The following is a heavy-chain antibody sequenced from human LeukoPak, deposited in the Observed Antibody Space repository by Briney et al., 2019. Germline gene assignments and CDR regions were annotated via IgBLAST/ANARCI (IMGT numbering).Heavy chain of an antibody. J-gene: IGHJ4*02. D-gene: IGHD1-26*01. CDR2: ISYDGSNK. CDR1: GFTFSSYG. V-gene: IGHV3-30*18. CDR3: AKGNEWELLHYFDY. Sequence: GRSLRLSCAASGFTFSSYGMHWVRQAPGKGLEWVAVISYDGSNKYYADSVKGRFTISRDNSKNTLYLQMNSLRAEDTAVYCCAKGNEWELLHYFDYWGQGTLVTVSS.